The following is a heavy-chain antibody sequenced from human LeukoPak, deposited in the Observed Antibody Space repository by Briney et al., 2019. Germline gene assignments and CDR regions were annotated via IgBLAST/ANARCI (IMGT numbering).Heavy chain of an antibody. D-gene: IGHD3-3*01. J-gene: IGHJ6*03. CDR2: ISAYNGNT. V-gene: IGHV1-18*01. CDR1: GYTFTSYG. Sequence: GASVKVSCKASGYTFTSYGISWVRQAPGQGLEWMGWISAYNGNTNYAQKLQGRVTMTTDTSTSTAYMELRSLRSDDTAVYYCARGVFGVVLGRYYYYMDVWGKGTTVTVSS. CDR3: ARGVFGVVLGRYYYYMDV.